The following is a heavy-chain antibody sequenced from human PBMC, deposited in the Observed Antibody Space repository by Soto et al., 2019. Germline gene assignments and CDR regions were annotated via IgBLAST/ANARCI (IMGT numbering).Heavy chain of an antibody. CDR1: GGSISSGGYY. CDR3: EREAAYCGGDCYSRGYYYYGMDV. J-gene: IGHJ6*02. V-gene: IGHV4-31*03. D-gene: IGHD2-21*02. Sequence: SETLSLTCTVSGGSISSGGYYWSWIRQHPGKGLEWIGYIYYSGSTYYNPSLKSRVTISVDTSKNQFSLRLSSVTAADTAVYYCEREAAYCGGDCYSRGYYYYGMDVWGQGTTVTVSS. CDR2: IYYSGST.